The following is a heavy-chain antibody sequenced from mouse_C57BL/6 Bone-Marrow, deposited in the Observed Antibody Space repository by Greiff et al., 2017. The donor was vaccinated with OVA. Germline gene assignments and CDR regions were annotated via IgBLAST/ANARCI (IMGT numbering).Heavy chain of an antibody. J-gene: IGHJ2*01. CDR2: INPNNGGT. Sequence: EVQLQQSGPELVKPGASVKMSCTASGYTFTDYNMHWVKQSHGKSLEWIGYINPNNGGTSYNQKFKGKATLTVNKSSSNAYMELRSLTSEDSAVYYCARNDGYYVHFDYWGQGTTLTVSS. CDR3: ARNDGYYVHFDY. D-gene: IGHD2-3*01. V-gene: IGHV1-22*01. CDR1: GYTFTDYN.